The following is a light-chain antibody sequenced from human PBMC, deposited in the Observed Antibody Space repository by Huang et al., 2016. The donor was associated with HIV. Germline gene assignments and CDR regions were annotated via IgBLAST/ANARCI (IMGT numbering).Light chain of an antibody. CDR2: SAS. J-gene: IGKJ5*01. CDR1: QSISTY. CDR3: QQSYSALSS. V-gene: IGKV1-39*01. Sequence: IQMTQSPTSLSASVGDRVSITCRASQSISTYLNWYQQKPEKAPKLLISSASSLHSGVPSRFSGSGSGTDFTLTIKGLQLDDFATYYCQQSYSALSSFGPGTRL.